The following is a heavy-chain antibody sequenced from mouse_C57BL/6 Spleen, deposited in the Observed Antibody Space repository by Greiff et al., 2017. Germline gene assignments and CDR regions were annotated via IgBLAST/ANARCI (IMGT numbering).Heavy chain of an antibody. CDR1: GYTFTSSW. CDR2: IYPSDSET. CDR3: ASDDYDGVAY. J-gene: IGHJ3*01. D-gene: IGHD2-4*01. V-gene: IGHV1-61*01. Sequence: QVKLQQPGAERVRPGSSVKLSCKASGYTFTSSWMDWVKQRPGQGLEWIGNIYPSDSETHYNQKFKDKATLTVDKSSSTAYMQLSSLASEDSAVYYCASDDYDGVAYWGQVALVTVSA.